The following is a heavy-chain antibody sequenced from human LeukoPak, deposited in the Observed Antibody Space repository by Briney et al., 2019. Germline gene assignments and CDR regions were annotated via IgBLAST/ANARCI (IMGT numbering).Heavy chain of an antibody. CDR3: TTTIWFGDLPTGFDP. CDR1: GFTFSDAW. J-gene: IGHJ5*02. D-gene: IGHD3-10*01. Sequence: GGSLRLSCAASGFTFSDAWMNWVRQSPGKGLEWVGRIKSKTDGGTTDYAAPVKGRFTISRDDSKNTLYLQMNSLKTEDTAMYYCTTTIWFGDLPTGFDPWGQGTLVTVSS. CDR2: IKSKTDGGTT. V-gene: IGHV3-15*01.